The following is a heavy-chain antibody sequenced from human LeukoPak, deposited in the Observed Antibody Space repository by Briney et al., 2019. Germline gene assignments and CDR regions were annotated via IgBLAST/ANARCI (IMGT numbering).Heavy chain of an antibody. CDR1: GGSITNYY. J-gene: IGHJ4*02. V-gene: IGHV4-4*07. D-gene: IGHD5-18*01. CDR3: ARVSPPGYGILEK. Sequence: SETLSLTCTVSGGSITNYYWSWIRQSTGKGLEWIGRINTSGDTSYNPSIRSRVTMSVDTSKNQFSLKLSSVTAADTAMYYCARVSPPGYGILEKWGQGTLVTVSS. CDR2: INTSGDT.